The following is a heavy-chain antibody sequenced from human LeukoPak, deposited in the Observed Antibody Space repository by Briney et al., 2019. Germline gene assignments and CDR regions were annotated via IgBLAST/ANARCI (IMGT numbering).Heavy chain of an antibody. V-gene: IGHV3-48*04. CDR3: ARVIGSYGDSAY. D-gene: IGHD3-16*01. CDR2: ISSTSSAI. Sequence: GSLRLSCAASGFTFSSYSMNWVRQAPGKGLEWLSYISSTSSAIYYANSLKGRFTISRDNAKNSLYLQMNSLRAEDTAVYYCARVIGSYGDSAYWGQGTLVTVSS. J-gene: IGHJ4*02. CDR1: GFTFSSYS.